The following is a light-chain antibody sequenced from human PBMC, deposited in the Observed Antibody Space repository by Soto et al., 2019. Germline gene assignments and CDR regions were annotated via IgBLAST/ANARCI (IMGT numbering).Light chain of an antibody. CDR2: GAS. CDR3: QQYGSSSYT. Sequence: EIVLTESPATLSLSPGERATLSCRASQSVSRNYLAWYQQKPGQAPRPLIYGASTRATGIPDRFSGSGSGTDFTLTISRLEPEDFAVYYCQQYGSSSYTFGQGTRLEIK. CDR1: QSVSRNY. V-gene: IGKV3-20*01. J-gene: IGKJ2*01.